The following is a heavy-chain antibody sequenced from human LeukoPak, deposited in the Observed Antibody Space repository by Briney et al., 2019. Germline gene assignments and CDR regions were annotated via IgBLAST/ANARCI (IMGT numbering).Heavy chain of an antibody. CDR1: GGSFSGYY. Sequence: NPSETLSLTCAVYGGSFSGYYWSWIRQPPGKGLEWIGSMYYSSGNTYYNPSLKSRVTISVDTSKNQFSLKLSSVTAADTAVYYCARGRGEGRGIAMVRGVRAPSYNWFDPWGHGTQVTVSS. V-gene: IGHV4-34*01. CDR2: MYYSSGNT. D-gene: IGHD3-10*01. J-gene: IGHJ5*02. CDR3: ARGRGEGRGIAMVRGVRAPSYNWFDP.